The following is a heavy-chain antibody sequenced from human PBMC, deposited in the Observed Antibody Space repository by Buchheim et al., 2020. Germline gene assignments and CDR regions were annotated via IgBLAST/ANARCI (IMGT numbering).Heavy chain of an antibody. CDR1: GFTFRTYT. V-gene: IGHV3-30-3*01. CDR3: ARDVYYDGSVYGYFDF. J-gene: IGHJ4*02. Sequence: QVQLVESGGGVVQTGRSLRLSCAASGFTFRTYTMHWVRQAPGKGLEWVTLMSFDGSSKYYADSVKGRFTVSRDNSKNTLHLQMNNLRAEDTAVYYCARDVYYDGSVYGYFDFWGQGTL. D-gene: IGHD3-22*01. CDR2: MSFDGSSK.